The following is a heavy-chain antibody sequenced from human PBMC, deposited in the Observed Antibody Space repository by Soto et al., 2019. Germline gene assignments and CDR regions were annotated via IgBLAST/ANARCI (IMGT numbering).Heavy chain of an antibody. CDR1: GGSVSGVAYF. D-gene: IGHD2-21*01. J-gene: IGHJ5*02. CDR3: AREERKGIISWFDP. V-gene: IGHV4-30-4*01. Sequence: SETLSLTCTVSGGSVSGVAYFWSWIRQSPGKGLEWIGYIYYTGITHLNPSLQSRLTMAVDTSKNEFSLKLTSVSAADTAVYFCAREERKGIISWFDPWGQGTPVTVSS. CDR2: IYYTGIT.